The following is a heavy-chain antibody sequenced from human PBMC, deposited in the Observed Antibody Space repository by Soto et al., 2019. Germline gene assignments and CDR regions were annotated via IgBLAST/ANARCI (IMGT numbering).Heavy chain of an antibody. CDR1: GFTFSSYW. Sequence: EVQLVESGGGLVQPGGSLRLSCAASGFTFSSYWMHWVRQAAGKGLVWVSRINSDGSSTNYADSVKGRFTISRDNAKNTLSLQMNSLRAEDTAVYYCARSTTGTFDYWGQGTLVTVSS. J-gene: IGHJ4*02. D-gene: IGHD1-1*01. CDR3: ARSTTGTFDY. V-gene: IGHV3-74*01. CDR2: INSDGSST.